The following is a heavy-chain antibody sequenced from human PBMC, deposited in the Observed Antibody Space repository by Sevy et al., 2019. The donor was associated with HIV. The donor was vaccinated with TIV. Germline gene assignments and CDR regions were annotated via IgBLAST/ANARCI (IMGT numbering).Heavy chain of an antibody. CDR3: AKDGGWYNYAPSDY. CDR2: ISYDGIKT. Sequence: GGSLRLSCAASGFTFSTYGMHWVRQAPGKGLEWVAVISYDGIKTYYADSMKGRFTISRDNSKNTLYLQVNSLRPEDTAVYYCAKDGGWYNYAPSDYWGLGTLVTVSS. J-gene: IGHJ4*02. V-gene: IGHV3-30*18. CDR1: GFTFSTYG. D-gene: IGHD1-1*01.